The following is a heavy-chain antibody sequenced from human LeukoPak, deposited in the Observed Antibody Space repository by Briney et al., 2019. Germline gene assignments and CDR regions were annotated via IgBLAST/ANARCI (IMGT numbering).Heavy chain of an antibody. J-gene: IGHJ4*02. Sequence: GGSLRLSCAASGFTFSRYWMNWVRQAPGKGLEWVSSISSSSSYIYYADSVKGRFTISRDNAKNSLYLQMNSLRAEDTAVYYCARVLNWGSVEDYFDYWGQGTLVTVSS. CDR1: GFTFSRYW. CDR3: ARVLNWGSVEDYFDY. V-gene: IGHV3-21*01. CDR2: ISSSSSYI. D-gene: IGHD7-27*01.